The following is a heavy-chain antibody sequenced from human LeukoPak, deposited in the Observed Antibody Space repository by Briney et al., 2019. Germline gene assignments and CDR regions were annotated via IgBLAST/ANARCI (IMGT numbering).Heavy chain of an antibody. CDR2: INPSGGST. CDR3: ARDPSAYDLAASGYYYYYMDV. CDR1: GYTFTSYY. J-gene: IGHJ6*03. Sequence: ASVTVSCKASGYTFTSYYMHWVRQAPGQGLEWMGIINPSGGSTSYAQTFQGRVTMTRDTSTSTVYMELSSLRSEDTAVYYCARDPSAYDLAASGYYYYYMDVWGKGTTVTVSS. V-gene: IGHV1-46*01. D-gene: IGHD3-3*01.